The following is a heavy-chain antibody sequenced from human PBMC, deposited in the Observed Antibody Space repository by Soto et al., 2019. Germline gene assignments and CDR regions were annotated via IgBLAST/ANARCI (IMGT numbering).Heavy chain of an antibody. V-gene: IGHV1-18*01. Sequence: QVQLVQSGAEVKKAGASVKVSCKASGYTFASYAITWMRQAPGQGLEWMGWISAYNGNTNYAQKLQGRVTMTTDTSTSTAYMELRSLRSDDTAVYPCASDPPPPDYWGQGTLVTVSS. CDR2: ISAYNGNT. CDR1: GYTFASYA. J-gene: IGHJ4*02. CDR3: ASDPPPPDY.